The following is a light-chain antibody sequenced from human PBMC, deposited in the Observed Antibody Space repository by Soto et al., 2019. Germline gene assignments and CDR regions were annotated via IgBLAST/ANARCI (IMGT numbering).Light chain of an antibody. V-gene: IGLV3-1*01. J-gene: IGLJ1*01. CDR3: QAWDSSTEV. CDR1: KLGDKY. CDR2: QDN. Sequence: SYELTQPPSVSVSPGQTASITCSGDKLGDKYACWYQQKPGQSPVLVIYQDNKRPSGIPERFSGSNSGNTATLTISGTQAMDEAVYYCQAWDSSTEVFGTGTKLTVL.